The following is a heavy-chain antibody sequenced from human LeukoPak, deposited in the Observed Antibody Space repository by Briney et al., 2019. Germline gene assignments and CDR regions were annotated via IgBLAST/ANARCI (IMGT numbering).Heavy chain of an antibody. CDR1: GYTFINYY. CDR2: INPSGGST. V-gene: IGHV1-46*01. Sequence: ASVKVSCKASGYTFINYYIHWVRQAPGQGLEWMGIINPSGGSTSHAQKFQGRVTITADESTSTAYMELSSLRSEDTAVYYCARGPQSKWFGDKYYYYYYMDVWGKGTTVTISS. D-gene: IGHD3-10*01. CDR3: ARGPQSKWFGDKYYYYYYMDV. J-gene: IGHJ6*03.